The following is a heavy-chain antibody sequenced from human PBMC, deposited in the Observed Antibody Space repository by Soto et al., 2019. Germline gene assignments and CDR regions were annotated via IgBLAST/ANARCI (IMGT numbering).Heavy chain of an antibody. CDR1: GGSISSGDYY. CDR2: IFYSGTT. D-gene: IGHD3-10*01. Sequence: SETLSLTCTVSGGSISSGDYYWSWIRQPPGKGLEWIGYIFYSGTTYHNPSLKSRVTISIDTSKNQFSLKLSSVTAADAAVYYCARGLNDYGSGSYYYYYGLDVWGQGSTVTVSS. CDR3: ARGLNDYGSGSYYYYYGLDV. J-gene: IGHJ6*02. V-gene: IGHV4-30-4*01.